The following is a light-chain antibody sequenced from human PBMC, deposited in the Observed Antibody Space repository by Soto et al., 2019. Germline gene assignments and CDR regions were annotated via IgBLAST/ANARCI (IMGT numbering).Light chain of an antibody. CDR1: SSDVGGYDF. V-gene: IGLV2-14*01. Sequence: QSALTQPASVAGSPGQSITISCAGTSSDVGGYDFVSWYQHHPGRAPKLLIYEVSGRPSGVSYRFSGSKSGNTASLIISGLQAEDEAYYYCSSYGSSGTSVFGTGTKVPVL. CDR3: SSYGSSGTSV. CDR2: EVS. J-gene: IGLJ1*01.